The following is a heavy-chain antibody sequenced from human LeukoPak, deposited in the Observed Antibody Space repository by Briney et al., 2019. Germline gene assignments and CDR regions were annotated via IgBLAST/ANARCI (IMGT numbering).Heavy chain of an antibody. CDR2: IYYSGST. J-gene: IGHJ4*02. CDR3: ARSPRKTYYYDSSGYCFDY. CDR1: GGSFSGYY. Sequence: SETLSLTCAVYGGSFSGYYWSWIRQPPGKGLEWIGYIYYSGSTNYNPSLKSRVTISVDTSKNQFSLKLSSVTAADTAVYYCARSPRKTYYYDSSGYCFDYWGQGTLVTVSS. D-gene: IGHD3-22*01. V-gene: IGHV4-59*01.